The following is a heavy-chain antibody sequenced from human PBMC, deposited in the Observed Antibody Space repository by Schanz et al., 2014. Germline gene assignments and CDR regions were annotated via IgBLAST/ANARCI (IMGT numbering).Heavy chain of an antibody. CDR1: GFSFGTYA. V-gene: IGHV3-23*01. CDR2: ISSGGGST. D-gene: IGHD3-10*01. J-gene: IGHJ3*02. CDR3: AKGRFGELSAFDI. Sequence: EVHLLESGGGLVQPGGSLRLSCAASGFSFGTYAMSWVRQAPGKGLEWVSSISSGGGSTYYADSVKGRFTISRDNSKNTLYLQMNSLRAEDTAVYYCAKGRFGELSAFDIWGQGTMVTVSS.